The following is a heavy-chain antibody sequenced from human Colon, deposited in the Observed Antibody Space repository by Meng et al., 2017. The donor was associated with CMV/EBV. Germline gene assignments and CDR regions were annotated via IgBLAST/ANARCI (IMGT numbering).Heavy chain of an antibody. CDR3: AKSLYSSGWYRNFDY. J-gene: IGHJ4*02. Sequence: SGFTVSSYAMSWVRQAPGKGLEWVSAIIASGGGIYYADSVEGRFTIPRDISKNTLYLQMNDLRVEDTAIYYCAKSLYSSGWYRNFDYWGQGTLVTVSS. CDR2: IIASGGGI. D-gene: IGHD6-19*01. V-gene: IGHV3-23*01. CDR1: GFTVSSYA.